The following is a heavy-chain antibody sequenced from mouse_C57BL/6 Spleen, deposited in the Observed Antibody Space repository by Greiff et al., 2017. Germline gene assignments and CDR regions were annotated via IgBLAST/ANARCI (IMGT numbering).Heavy chain of an antibody. J-gene: IGHJ3*01. V-gene: IGHV14-2*01. CDR2: IDPEDGET. CDR3: VVGYGNYLAWFAY. D-gene: IGHD2-1*01. CDR1: GFNIKDYY. Sequence: VQLKQSGAELVKPGASVKLSCTASGFNIKDYYMHWVKQRTEQGLEWIGRIDPEDGETKYAPKFQGKATITADTSSNTAYLQLSSLTSEDTAVYYCVVGYGNYLAWFAYWGQGTLVTVSA.